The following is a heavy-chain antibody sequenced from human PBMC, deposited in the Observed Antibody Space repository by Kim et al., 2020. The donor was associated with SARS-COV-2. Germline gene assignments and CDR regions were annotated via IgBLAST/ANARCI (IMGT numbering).Heavy chain of an antibody. V-gene: IGHV3-11*01. CDR1: GFTFSNYY. J-gene: IGHJ4*02. CDR3: ARDWDPRYCSYMNCIFGDAVVVAAHFDF. CDR2: ISTSGSTI. Sequence: GGSLRLSCAASGFTFSNYYMSWIRQAPGKGLEWVSYISTSGSTIYYADSVEGRFTISRDNAKNSLFLQMNSLRAEDTAVYYCARDWDPRYCSYMNCIFGDAVVVAAHFDFWGQGTLVTVSS. D-gene: IGHD2-15*01.